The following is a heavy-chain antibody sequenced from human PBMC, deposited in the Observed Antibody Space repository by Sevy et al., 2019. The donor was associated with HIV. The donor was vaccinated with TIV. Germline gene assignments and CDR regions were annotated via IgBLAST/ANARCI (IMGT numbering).Heavy chain of an antibody. CDR1: GFTFSSYS. Sequence: GGSLRLSCAASGFTFSSYSMNWVRQAPGKGLEWVSYISSSSSSIYYAASVKGRFTISRDNAKNSLYLQMNSLRAEDTAVYYCARDVYCSSTSCYTVLYYYYYGMDVWGQGTTVTVSS. D-gene: IGHD2-2*02. V-gene: IGHV3-48*01. CDR2: ISSSSSSI. CDR3: ARDVYCSSTSCYTVLYYYYYGMDV. J-gene: IGHJ6*02.